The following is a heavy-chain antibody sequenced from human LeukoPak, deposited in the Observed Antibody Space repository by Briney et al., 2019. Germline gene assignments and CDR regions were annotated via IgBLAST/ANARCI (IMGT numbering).Heavy chain of an antibody. CDR1: GFTFSSYG. D-gene: IGHD3-10*01. CDR2: ISGSGGST. CDR3: VLYYYGSGSYLGVFDY. Sequence: GGSLSLSCAASGFTFSSYGMSWVRQAPGKGLEWVSGISGSGGSTHYADSVKGRFTISRDNTKNTLYLQMNSLRAEDTAVYYCVLYYYGSGSYLGVFDYWGQGTLVTVSS. V-gene: IGHV3-23*01. J-gene: IGHJ4*02.